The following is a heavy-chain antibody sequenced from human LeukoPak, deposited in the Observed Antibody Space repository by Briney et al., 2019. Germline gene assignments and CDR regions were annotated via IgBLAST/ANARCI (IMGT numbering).Heavy chain of an antibody. V-gene: IGHV4-38-2*02. CDR2: IYHSGST. J-gene: IGHJ4*02. CDR3: ATSGWYLLPGVY. D-gene: IGHD6-19*01. CDR1: GYSISSGYY. Sequence: SETLSLTCTVSGYSISSGYYWGWIRQPPGKGLEWIGNIYHSGSTYYNPSFKSRVTISVDTSKNQFSLKLSSVTAADTAVYYCATSGWYLLPGVYWGQGTLVTVSS.